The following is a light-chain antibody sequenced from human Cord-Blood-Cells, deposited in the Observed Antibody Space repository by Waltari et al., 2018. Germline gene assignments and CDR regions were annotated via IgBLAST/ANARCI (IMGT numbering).Light chain of an antibody. J-gene: IGKJ2*01. V-gene: IGKV3-11*01. CDR1: QSVSRY. Sequence: EIVLTQSPATLSLSPGERDTLSCRASQSVSRYLAWYQQKPGQAPRLLIYDASNRATGIPARFSGSGSGTDFTLTISSLEPEDFAVYYCQQRSNWPPYTFGQGTKLEIK. CDR3: QQRSNWPPYT. CDR2: DAS.